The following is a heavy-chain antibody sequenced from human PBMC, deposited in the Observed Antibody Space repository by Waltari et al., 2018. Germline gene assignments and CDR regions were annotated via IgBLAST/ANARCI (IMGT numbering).Heavy chain of an antibody. D-gene: IGHD1-1*01. CDR3: AREGRYRVQLGYYYYGMDV. V-gene: IGHV4-39*07. CDR1: GGSIRSSSSY. Sequence: QLQLQESGPGLVKPPETLSLTCTVSGGSIRSSSSYWGWIRPPPRTGLGWIGSIYYSGSTYYNPSLKSRVTISVDTSKNQFSLKLSSVTAADTAVYYCAREGRYRVQLGYYYYGMDVWGQGTTVTVSS. CDR2: IYYSGST. J-gene: IGHJ6*02.